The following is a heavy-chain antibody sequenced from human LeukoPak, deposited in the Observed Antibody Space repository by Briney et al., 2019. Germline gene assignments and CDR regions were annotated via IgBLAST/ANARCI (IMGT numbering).Heavy chain of an antibody. V-gene: IGHV1-46*01. CDR2: INPSGGST. D-gene: IGHD3-22*01. CDR1: GGTLSGYA. J-gene: IGHJ4*02. CDR3: ARTNYYESSGYYY. Sequence: ASVKVSCKASGGTLSGYAISWVRQAPGQGLEWMGIINPSGGSTSYAQKFQGRVTMTRDTSTSTVYMELSSLRSEDTAVYYCARTNYYESSGYYYWGQGTLVTVSS.